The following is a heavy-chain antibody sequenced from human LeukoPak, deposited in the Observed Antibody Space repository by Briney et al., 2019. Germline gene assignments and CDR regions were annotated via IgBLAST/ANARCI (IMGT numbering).Heavy chain of an antibody. Sequence: ASVKVSCKASGYTFTSYWIGWVRQMPGKGLEWMGIIYPGDSDTRYSPSFQGQVTISADKSISTAYLQWSSLKASDTAMYYCARLRFGEPLGIFDYWGQGTLVTVSS. CDR1: GYTFTSYW. V-gene: IGHV5-51*01. D-gene: IGHD3-10*01. CDR3: ARLRFGEPLGIFDY. CDR2: IYPGDSDT. J-gene: IGHJ4*02.